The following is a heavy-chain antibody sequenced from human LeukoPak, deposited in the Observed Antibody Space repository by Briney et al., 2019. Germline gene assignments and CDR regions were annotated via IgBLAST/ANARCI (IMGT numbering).Heavy chain of an antibody. CDR1: GGSISSYY. V-gene: IGHV4-59*01. J-gene: IGHJ5*02. CDR2: MYYSGST. Sequence: SETLSLTCTVSGGSISSYYWSWIRQSPGKGLEWIGHMYYSGSTNYSPSLKSRVTISVDTSKNQFSLKLSSVTAADTAVYYCARDPGSGFIGFDPWGQGTLVTVSS. CDR3: ARDPGSGFIGFDP. D-gene: IGHD2-15*01.